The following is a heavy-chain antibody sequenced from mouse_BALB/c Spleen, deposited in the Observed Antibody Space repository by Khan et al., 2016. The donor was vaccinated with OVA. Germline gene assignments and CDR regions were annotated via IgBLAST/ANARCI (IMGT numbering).Heavy chain of an antibody. CDR3: ARSREPDYFDY. CDR2: IWAGGST. CDR1: GFSLTRHG. V-gene: IGHV2-9*02. Sequence: QVQLKESGPGLVAPSQSLSITCTVSGFSLTRHGIHWVRQPPGKGLEWLGIIWAGGSTNYNSALMSRLSITKDSSKSQVFLKMNSLQTDDTASYYCARSREPDYFDYWGQGTTLTVSS. J-gene: IGHJ2*01. D-gene: IGHD1-1*01.